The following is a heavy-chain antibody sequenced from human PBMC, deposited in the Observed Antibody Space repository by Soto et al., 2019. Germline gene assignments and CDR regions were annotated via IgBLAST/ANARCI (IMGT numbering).Heavy chain of an antibody. V-gene: IGHV4-31*03. J-gene: IGHJ4*02. CDR3: SRGILV. Sequence: QVQLQESGPGLVKPSQTLSLTCTVSGGSINSGGYCWSWIRQHPGKGLDWIGCISYGGSTPYNPSLNSRVTLSVDTSKTQFSLTLTSVTAAHTAVYYCSRGILVWGQGALITVSS. D-gene: IGHD5-18*01. CDR2: ISYGGST. CDR1: GGSINSGGYC.